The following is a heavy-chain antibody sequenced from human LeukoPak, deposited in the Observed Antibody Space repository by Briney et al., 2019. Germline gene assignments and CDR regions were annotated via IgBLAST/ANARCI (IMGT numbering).Heavy chain of an antibody. CDR2: INNNGRST. D-gene: IGHD3-16*01. V-gene: IGHV3-64*01. CDR1: GFTFSHYA. J-gene: IGHJ5*02. CDR3: GRDPSRGGPTNWFDP. Sequence: WGSLTLSCAASGFTFSHYAMYWVRQAPGKGLEYVSAINNNGRSTYYANSVKGRFTISRDNSKNTLYLQMGSLRAEDMAVYYCGRDPSRGGPTNWFDPWGQGTLVTVSS.